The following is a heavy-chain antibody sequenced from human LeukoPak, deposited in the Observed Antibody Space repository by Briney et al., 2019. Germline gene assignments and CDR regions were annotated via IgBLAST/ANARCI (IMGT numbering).Heavy chain of an antibody. CDR1: GGSISSYY. D-gene: IGHD6-13*01. CDR3: ARDLEGSSSC. CDR2: IYYSGST. J-gene: IGHJ4*02. Sequence: PSETLSLTCTVSGGSISSYYWSWIRQPPGKGLEWIGYIYYSGSTNYNPSLKSRVTISVDTSKNQFSLKLSSVTAADTAVYYCARDLEGSSSCRGQGTLVTVSS. V-gene: IGHV4-59*01.